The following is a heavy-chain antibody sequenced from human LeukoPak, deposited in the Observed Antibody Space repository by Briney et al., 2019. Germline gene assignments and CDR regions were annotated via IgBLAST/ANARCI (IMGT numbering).Heavy chain of an antibody. J-gene: IGHJ3*02. CDR2: INPNSGGT. Sequence: ASVKVSCKASGYTFTGYYMHWVRQAPGQGLEWMGWINPNSGGTNYAQKFQGRVTMTRDTSISTAYMELSRLRSDDTAVYYCAGAAADHDAFDIWGQGTMVTVSS. CDR3: AGAAADHDAFDI. D-gene: IGHD6-13*01. V-gene: IGHV1-2*02. CDR1: GYTFTGYY.